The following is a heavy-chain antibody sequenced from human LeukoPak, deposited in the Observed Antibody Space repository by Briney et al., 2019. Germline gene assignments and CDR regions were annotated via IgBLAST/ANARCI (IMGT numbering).Heavy chain of an antibody. V-gene: IGHV3-30*02. J-gene: IGHJ4*02. D-gene: IGHD2-8*01. Sequence: GGSLRLSCAASGFTFSSYGMHWVRQAPGKGLEWVAYIQNDGSNEQYADSVKGRFSISRDSSKNILYLQMNSLRAEDTAVYYCARDLKVLMVYAPPRNIDYWGQGTLVTVSS. CDR1: GFTFSSYG. CDR2: IQNDGSNE. CDR3: ARDLKVLMVYAPPRNIDY.